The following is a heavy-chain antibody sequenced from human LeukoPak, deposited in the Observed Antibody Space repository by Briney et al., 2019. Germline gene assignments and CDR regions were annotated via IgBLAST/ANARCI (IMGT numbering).Heavy chain of an antibody. J-gene: IGHJ4*02. Sequence: GRSLRLSCAASGFTFSSYAMHWVRQAPGKGLEWVAVISYDGSNKYYADSVEGRFTISRDNSKNTLYLQMNSLRAEDTAVYYCARIAAAGTARGQEMSDYWGQGTLVTVSS. CDR1: GFTFSSYA. CDR3: ARIAAAGTARGQEMSDY. D-gene: IGHD6-13*01. CDR2: ISYDGSNK. V-gene: IGHV3-30*04.